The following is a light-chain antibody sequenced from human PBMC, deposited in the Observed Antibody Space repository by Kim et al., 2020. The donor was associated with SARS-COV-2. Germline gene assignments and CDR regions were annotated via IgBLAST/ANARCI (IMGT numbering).Light chain of an antibody. Sequence: QSALTQPASVSGSLGQSITISCTGSSSDIGGYNYVSWYQQHPGKAPKLIIYGVTQRPSGVPDRFSGSKSGNTASVTVSGLQAEDEADYYCGSFAGSKDWLFGGGTQLTVL. CDR1: SSDIGGYNY. J-gene: IGLJ2*01. CDR3: GSFAGSKDWL. V-gene: IGLV2-8*01. CDR2: GVT.